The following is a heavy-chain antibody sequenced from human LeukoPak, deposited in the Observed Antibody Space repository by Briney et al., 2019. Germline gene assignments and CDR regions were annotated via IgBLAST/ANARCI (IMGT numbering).Heavy chain of an antibody. Sequence: GGSLRLSCAASGFTFSSASISWVRQAPGKGLEWVGRIKSKTGGGTTDYAAPVKGRFTISRDDSKNTLYLQMNSLKTEDTAVYYCTTTSGGLVVGATTSYYYYGMDVWGQGTTVTVSS. D-gene: IGHD1-26*01. V-gene: IGHV3-15*01. CDR2: IKSKTGGGTT. J-gene: IGHJ6*02. CDR3: TTTSGGLVVGATTSYYYYGMDV. CDR1: GFTFSSAS.